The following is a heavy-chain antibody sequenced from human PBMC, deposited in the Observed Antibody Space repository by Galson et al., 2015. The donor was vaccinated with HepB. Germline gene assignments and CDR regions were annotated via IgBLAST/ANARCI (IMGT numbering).Heavy chain of an antibody. V-gene: IGHV3-74*01. Sequence: SLRLSCAASGFTFSSYWMHWVRQAPGKGLVWVSRINSDGSSTSYADSVKGRFTISRDNAKNTLYLQMNSLRAEDTAVYYCARTHKVRGFRGFRPTEGYYFDYWGQGTLVTVSS. CDR3: ARTHKVRGFRGFRPTEGYYFDY. J-gene: IGHJ4*02. CDR2: INSDGSST. CDR1: GFTFSSYW.